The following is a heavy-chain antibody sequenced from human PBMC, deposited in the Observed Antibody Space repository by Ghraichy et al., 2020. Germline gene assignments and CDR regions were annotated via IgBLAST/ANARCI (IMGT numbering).Heavy chain of an antibody. D-gene: IGHD3-10*01. CDR2: IIPIFGTA. J-gene: IGHJ4*02. CDR1: GGTFSSYA. CDR3: ASPYGSGSPYRFDY. V-gene: IGHV1-69*13. Sequence: SVKVSCKASGGTFSSYAISWVRQAPGQGLEWMGGIIPIFGTANYAQKFQGRVTITADESTSTAYMELSSLRSEDTAVYYCASPYGSGSPYRFDYWGQGTLVTVSS.